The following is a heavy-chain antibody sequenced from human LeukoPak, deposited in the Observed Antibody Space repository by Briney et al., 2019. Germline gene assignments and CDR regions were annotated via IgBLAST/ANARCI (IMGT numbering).Heavy chain of an antibody. CDR1: GFTFSSYS. D-gene: IGHD3-10*01. J-gene: IGHJ2*01. V-gene: IGHV3-64D*06. Sequence: GGSLRLSCSASGFTFSSYSIHWVRQAPGKGLEYVSGISSNGGTTYYADSVKGRFTISRDNSKNTLNLQMSSLRAEDTAVYYCARDLRGVGWDFDVWGRGTLVTVSS. CDR2: ISSNGGTT. CDR3: ARDLRGVGWDFDV.